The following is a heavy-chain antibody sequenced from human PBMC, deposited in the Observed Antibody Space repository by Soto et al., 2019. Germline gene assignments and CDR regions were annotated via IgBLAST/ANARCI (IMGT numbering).Heavy chain of an antibody. D-gene: IGHD1-26*01. V-gene: IGHV4-34*01. CDR2: INHSGST. Sequence: NPSETLSLTCAFYCGSFSGYYWSWIRQPPGKGLEWIGEINHSGSTNYNPSLKSRVTISVDTSKNQFSLKLSSVTAADTAVYYCARVGARGGYYYYYGMDVWGQGTTVTVSS. J-gene: IGHJ6*02. CDR3: ARVGARGGYYYYYGMDV. CDR1: CGSFSGYY.